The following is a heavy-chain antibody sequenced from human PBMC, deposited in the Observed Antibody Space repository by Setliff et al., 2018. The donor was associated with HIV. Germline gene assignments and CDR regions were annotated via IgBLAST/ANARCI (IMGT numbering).Heavy chain of an antibody. CDR3: ARDKGDSSGLTYFYMDV. D-gene: IGHD3-22*01. J-gene: IGHJ6*03. CDR1: GYTFTTYG. Sequence: ASVKVSCKASGYTFTTYGITWVRQAPGQRLEWMGWINAGNGDTKYSQKFQGRVTITTDTSASTAYMELNSLSSEDTAVYYCARDKGDSSGLTYFYMDVWGKGTTVTVSS. V-gene: IGHV1-3*01. CDR2: INAGNGDT.